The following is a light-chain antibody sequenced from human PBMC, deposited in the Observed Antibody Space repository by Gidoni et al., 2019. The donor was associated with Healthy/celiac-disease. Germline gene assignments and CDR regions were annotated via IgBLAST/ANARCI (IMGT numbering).Light chain of an antibody. V-gene: IGKV3-15*01. J-gene: IGKJ2*01. CDR1: QSVSSN. Sequence: EIVMTQSPATLSVSPGERATLSCRASQSVSSNLAWYQQKPGQAPRRLIYGASTRATGIPARFSGSGSGTGFTLTISSLQSEDFAVYYCQQYNNWPPYTFGQXTKLEIK. CDR3: QQYNNWPPYT. CDR2: GAS.